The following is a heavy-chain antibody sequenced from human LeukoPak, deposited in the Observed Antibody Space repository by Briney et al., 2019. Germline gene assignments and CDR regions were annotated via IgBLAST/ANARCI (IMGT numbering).Heavy chain of an antibody. CDR2: INHSGST. Sequence: SETLSLTCAVYGGSFSGYYWNWIRQAPGKGLEWIGEINHSGSTRYNPSLKSRLTISVDTSKNQFSLKLSSVTAADTAVYYCAGNGGYYDSSGYYYDYWGQGTLVTVSS. D-gene: IGHD3-22*01. CDR3: AGNGGYYDSSGYYYDY. CDR1: GGSFSGYY. V-gene: IGHV4-34*01. J-gene: IGHJ4*02.